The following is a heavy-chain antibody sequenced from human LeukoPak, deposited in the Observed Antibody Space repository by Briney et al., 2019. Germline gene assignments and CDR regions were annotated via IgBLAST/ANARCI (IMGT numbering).Heavy chain of an antibody. CDR3: ASATRGGYYDH. CDR1: GFSFSSYD. J-gene: IGHJ5*02. CDR2: IGTAGDT. Sequence: GGSLRLSCAASGFSFSSYDVHWVRQRKGESPEWVSAIGTAGDTYYPGSVKGRFTISRENAKNSLYLQMNILEVGDTAVYYCASATRGGYYDHWGQGTLVSVSS. V-gene: IGHV3-13*01. D-gene: IGHD3-22*01.